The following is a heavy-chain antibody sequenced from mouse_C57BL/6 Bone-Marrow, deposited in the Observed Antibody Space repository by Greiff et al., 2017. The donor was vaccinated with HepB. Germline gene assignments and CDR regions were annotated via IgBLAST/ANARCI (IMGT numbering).Heavy chain of an antibody. V-gene: IGHV1-15*01. CDR3: TRKETTVVATRAMDY. Sequence: VQLQQSGAELVRPGASVTLSCKASGYTFTDYEMHWVKQTPVHGLEWIGAIEPETGGTAYNQKFKGKAILTADKSSSTAYMELRSLTSEDSAVYYCTRKETTVVATRAMDYWGQGTSVTVSS. J-gene: IGHJ4*01. D-gene: IGHD1-1*01. CDR2: IEPETGGT. CDR1: GYTFTDYE.